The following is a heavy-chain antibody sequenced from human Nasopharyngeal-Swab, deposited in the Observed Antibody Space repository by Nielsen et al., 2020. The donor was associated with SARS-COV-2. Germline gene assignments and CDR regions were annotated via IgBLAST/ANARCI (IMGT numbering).Heavy chain of an antibody. CDR3: ARASVPAAIGVYGFDY. D-gene: IGHD2-2*01. V-gene: IGHV3-48*03. CDR2: ISSSGSTI. Sequence: IRKPPGKRLGWVSYISSSGSTIYYADSVKGRFTISRDNAKNSLYLQMNSLRAEDTAVYYCARASVPAAIGVYGFDYWGQGTLVTVSS. J-gene: IGHJ4*02.